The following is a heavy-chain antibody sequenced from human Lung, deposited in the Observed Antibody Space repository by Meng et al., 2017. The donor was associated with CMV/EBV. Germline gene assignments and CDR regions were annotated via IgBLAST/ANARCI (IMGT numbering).Heavy chain of an antibody. Sequence: GESLKISCTASGFNFSSHDINWVRQAPGEGLEWVSSISGSSGTPTYADSVTGRFTMSRDASKNTVFLQLRALRPADTAIYYCLMNMFWGHGTLVTVSS. CDR1: GFNFSSHD. CDR3: LMNMF. D-gene: IGHD3-16*01. V-gene: IGHV3-23*01. J-gene: IGHJ4*01. CDR2: ISGSSGTP.